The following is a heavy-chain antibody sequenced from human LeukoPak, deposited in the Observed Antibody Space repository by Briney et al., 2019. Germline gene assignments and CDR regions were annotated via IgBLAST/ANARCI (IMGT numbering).Heavy chain of an antibody. CDR3: ARDRGQLVRTYYFDY. CDR2: IILILGIA. D-gene: IGHD6-6*01. V-gene: IGHV1-69*04. CDR1: GYTFINYA. J-gene: IGHJ4*02. Sequence: SVKVSCKSSGYTFINYAISWVRQAPGQGLEWMGRIILILGIANYAQKFQGRVTITADESTTTAYMELSSLRSEDTAVYYCARDRGQLVRTYYFDYWGQGTLVTVSS.